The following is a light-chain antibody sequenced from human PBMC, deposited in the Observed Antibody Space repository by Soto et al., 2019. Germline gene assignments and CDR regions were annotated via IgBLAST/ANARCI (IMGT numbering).Light chain of an antibody. CDR2: SAS. CDR1: QDISVY. J-gene: IGKJ5*01. Sequence: DIQMTQSPSSLSASVGDRVTITCRASQDISVYLAWYQQKPGKVPKLLIYSASTLQSEVSSRFSGSGSGTDFTLTISSLQPEDVATYFCQKLNTAPLTFGQGTRLEIK. CDR3: QKLNTAPLT. V-gene: IGKV1-27*01.